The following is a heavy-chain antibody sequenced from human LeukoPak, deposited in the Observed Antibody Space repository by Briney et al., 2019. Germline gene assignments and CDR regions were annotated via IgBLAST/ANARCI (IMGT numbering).Heavy chain of an antibody. Sequence: GGSLRLSCAASGFTFSSYSMNWVRQAPGKGLAWVSSISSSSYIYYADSVKGRFTISRDNAKNSLYLQMNSLRAEDTAVYYCASWTDSSGWYYYYYYGMDVWGQGTTVTVSS. V-gene: IGHV3-21*01. J-gene: IGHJ6*02. CDR3: ASWTDSSGWYYYYYYGMDV. D-gene: IGHD6-19*01. CDR2: ISSSSYI. CDR1: GFTFSSYS.